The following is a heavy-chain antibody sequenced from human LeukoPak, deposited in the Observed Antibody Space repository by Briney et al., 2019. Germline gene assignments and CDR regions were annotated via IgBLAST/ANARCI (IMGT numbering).Heavy chain of an antibody. Sequence: GESLKISCKTSGYSFTSYRIGWVRQMPGKGLEWMGIIYPGDSSTNYSPPFQGQVTISADKSISTAYLQWSSLKASDTAMYYCTRPSYYYTSGTYYRPDQPDYWGQGTLVTVSS. V-gene: IGHV5-51*01. J-gene: IGHJ4*02. CDR3: TRPSYYYTSGTYYRPDQPDY. CDR1: GYSFTSYR. CDR2: IYPGDSST. D-gene: IGHD3-10*01.